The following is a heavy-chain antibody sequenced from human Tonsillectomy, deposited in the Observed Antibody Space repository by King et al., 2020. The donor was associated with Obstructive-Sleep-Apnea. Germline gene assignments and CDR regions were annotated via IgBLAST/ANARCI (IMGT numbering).Heavy chain of an antibody. CDR3: ARSPLNDFGDYGLLGGMDV. J-gene: IGHJ6*02. Sequence: EAQLVQSGSEVKKPGESLRISCKGSGYSFTTYWISWVRQMPGKGLEWMGKSDPIDSYTDYSPSFQCHVTISVDKSITTAYLQWSSLTASDTAMYYCARSPLNDFGDYGLLGGMDVWGQGTTVTVSS. V-gene: IGHV5-10-1*01. CDR2: SDPIDSYT. D-gene: IGHD4-17*01. CDR1: GYSFTTYW.